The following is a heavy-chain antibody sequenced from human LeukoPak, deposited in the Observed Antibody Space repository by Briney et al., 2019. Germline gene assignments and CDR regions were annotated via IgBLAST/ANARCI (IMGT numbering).Heavy chain of an antibody. D-gene: IGHD5-24*01. CDR3: ARSQGRGDGYNP. V-gene: IGHV4-34*01. Sequence: SETLSLTCAVYGGSFSGYYWSWIRQPPGKGLEWIGEINHSGSTNYNPSLKSRVTISVDTSKNQFSLKLSSVTAADTAVYYCARSQGRGDGYNPWGQGTLVTVSS. CDR1: GGSFSGYY. CDR2: INHSGST. J-gene: IGHJ4*02.